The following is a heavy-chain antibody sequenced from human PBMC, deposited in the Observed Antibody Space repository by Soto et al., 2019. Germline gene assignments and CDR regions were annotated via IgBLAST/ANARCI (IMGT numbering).Heavy chain of an antibody. CDR3: ARRGDGSGSLDY. CDR1: AGSISSNSW. CDR2: IYHTGST. J-gene: IGHJ4*02. D-gene: IGHD3-10*01. V-gene: IGHV4-4*02. Sequence: SETLSLTFAVSAGSISSNSWWIWIRPPPGKGLEWIGEIYHTGSTTYSPSLKSPVTISVDKSKNQFSLKLSSVTAADTAVYYCARRGDGSGSLDYWGRGTLVTVSS.